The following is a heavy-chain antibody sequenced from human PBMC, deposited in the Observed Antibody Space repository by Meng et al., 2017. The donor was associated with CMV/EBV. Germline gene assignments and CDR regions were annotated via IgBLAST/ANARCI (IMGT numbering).Heavy chain of an antibody. D-gene: IGHD3-3*01. CDR3: AKDQGAYDFWSGYYTLDI. V-gene: IGHV3-23*01. CDR2: ISGSGGST. CDR1: GFTFSSYA. Sequence: GESLKISCAASGFTFSSYAMSWVRQAPGKGLEWVSAISGSGGSTYYADSVKGRFTISRDNSKNTLYLQMNSLRAEDTAVYYRAKDQGAYDFWSGYYTLDIWGQGTMVTVSS. J-gene: IGHJ3*02.